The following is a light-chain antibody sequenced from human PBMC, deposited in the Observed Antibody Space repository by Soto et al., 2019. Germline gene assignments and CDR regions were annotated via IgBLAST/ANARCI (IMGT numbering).Light chain of an antibody. CDR3: QQYGSSPGT. J-gene: IGKJ1*01. CDR2: GAS. V-gene: IGKV3-20*01. CDR1: QSVSSNY. Sequence: EIVLTQSPGTLSLSPGERATLSCRASQSVSSNYLAWYQQKPGQAPRLLIYGASRRASGIPDRFSGSGSGTDFSLTISRLEPEDFAVYFCQQYGSSPGTFGQGTKVEMK.